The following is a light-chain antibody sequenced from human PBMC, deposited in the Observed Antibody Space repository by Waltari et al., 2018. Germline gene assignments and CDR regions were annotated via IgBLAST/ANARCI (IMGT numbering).Light chain of an antibody. J-gene: IGKJ4*01. CDR1: QDVNDY. CDR2: DAS. Sequence: EIVLTQSPATLSLSPGQRAALSCRASQDVNDYLAWYQQKPGQPPRLLIYDASKRATGIPARFSGSGSGTDFTLTISTLEPEDFGVYYWQQRYAFGGGTKVEI. V-gene: IGKV3-11*01. CDR3: QQRYA.